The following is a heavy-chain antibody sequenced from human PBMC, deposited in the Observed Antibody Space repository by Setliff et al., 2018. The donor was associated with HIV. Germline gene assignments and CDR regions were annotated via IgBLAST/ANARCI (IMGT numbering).Heavy chain of an antibody. CDR1: GGSISSYY. V-gene: IGHV4-4*07. Sequence: LSLTCTVSGGSISSYYWSWIRQPAGKGLEWIGRIYTSGSTNYNPSLKSRVTMSVDTSKNQFSLKLSSVTAADTAVYYCARSLIVPAALGDYFDYWGQGTLVTVSS. J-gene: IGHJ4*02. CDR3: ARSLIVPAALGDYFDY. CDR2: IYTSGST. D-gene: IGHD2-2*01.